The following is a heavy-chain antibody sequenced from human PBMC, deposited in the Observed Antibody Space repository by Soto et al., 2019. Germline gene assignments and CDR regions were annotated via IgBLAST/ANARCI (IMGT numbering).Heavy chain of an antibody. V-gene: IGHV2-5*01. D-gene: IGHD5-18*01. Sequence: QITLKESGPTLVKPTQTLTLTCTFSGFSLSTSGVGVGWIRQPPGKALEWLALIYWNDDKRYSPSLKSRLTITKDTSKNQVVLTVTNMDPVDTATYYCAHSRIQLWFNYFDYWGQGTLVTVSS. CDR3: AHSRIQLWFNYFDY. CDR2: IYWNDDK. CDR1: GFSLSTSGVG. J-gene: IGHJ4*02.